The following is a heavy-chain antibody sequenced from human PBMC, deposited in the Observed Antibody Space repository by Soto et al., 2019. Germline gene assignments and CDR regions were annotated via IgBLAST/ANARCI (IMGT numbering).Heavy chain of an antibody. V-gene: IGHV4-39*02. CDR1: GDSLSSSSNY. J-gene: IGHJ2*01. Sequence: QLQLQESGPGLVKPSETLSLTCSVSGDSLSSSSNYWGWIRQPPGQGLEWIGSIYYSGSTHYNPSLKSRVPFSVDTSKNQFSVNLRSVTAADTAVYYCARDLSGYSTSVPYRYFDLWGRGTLVTFSS. CDR2: IYYSGST. CDR3: ARDLSGYSTSVPYRYFDL. D-gene: IGHD2-2*01.